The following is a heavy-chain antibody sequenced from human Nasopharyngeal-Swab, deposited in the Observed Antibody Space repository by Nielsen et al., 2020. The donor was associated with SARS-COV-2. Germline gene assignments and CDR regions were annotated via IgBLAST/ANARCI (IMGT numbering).Heavy chain of an antibody. CDR1: GFTLSHYG. CDR3: ARDLNWGYGY. J-gene: IGHJ4*02. D-gene: IGHD7-27*01. V-gene: IGHV3-21*01. Sequence: GVLKISCAASGFTLSHYGMHWVRQAPGKGLEWVSSIDSSSRSIFYADSVKGRFTISRDNAKDSLYLQMNSLRAEDTAVYYCARDLNWGYGYWGQGALVTVSS. CDR2: IDSSSRSI.